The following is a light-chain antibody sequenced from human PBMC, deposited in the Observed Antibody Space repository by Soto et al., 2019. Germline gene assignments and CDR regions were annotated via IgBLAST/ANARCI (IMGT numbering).Light chain of an antibody. Sequence: QSVLTQPASVSGSPGQSITISCTGTSSDFGGYNYVSWYQQHPGKAPKLMIYEVTNRPSGVSNRFSGSKSGNTASLTISGLQDEDEADYYCTSYTSSGTRLFGGGTKLTVL. V-gene: IGLV2-14*01. J-gene: IGLJ2*01. CDR1: SSDFGGYNY. CDR3: TSYTSSGTRL. CDR2: EVT.